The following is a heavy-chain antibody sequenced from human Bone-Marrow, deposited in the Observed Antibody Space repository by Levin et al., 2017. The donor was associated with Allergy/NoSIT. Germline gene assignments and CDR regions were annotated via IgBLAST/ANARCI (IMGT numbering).Heavy chain of an antibody. Sequence: PGESLKISCAASGFTFSSCAMGWVRQAPGKGLEWVSTISIGGNTYYADSVKGRFTFSRDNSKNTLYLQMNSLRADDTAVYYCTRRIAGSGYYPDADWGQGTLVTVSS. CDR3: TRRIAGSGYYPDAD. V-gene: IGHV3-23*01. J-gene: IGHJ4*02. CDR2: ISIGGNT. D-gene: IGHD3-22*01. CDR1: GFTFSSCA.